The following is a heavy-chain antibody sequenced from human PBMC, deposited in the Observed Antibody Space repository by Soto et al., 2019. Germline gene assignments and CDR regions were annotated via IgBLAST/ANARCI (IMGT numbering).Heavy chain of an antibody. D-gene: IGHD3-22*01. J-gene: IGHJ6*02. CDR3: ARNMRSTMIYYYGMDV. CDR1: GYTFTVYY. V-gene: IGHV1-2*02. Sequence: ASVKVSCKASGYTFTVYYMHCVLQAPVQGLEWMGCINPNSGGTNYAQKFQGRVTMTRDTSISTAYMELSRLRSDDTAVYYCARNMRSTMIYYYGMDVWGQGTTVTVSS. CDR2: INPNSGGT.